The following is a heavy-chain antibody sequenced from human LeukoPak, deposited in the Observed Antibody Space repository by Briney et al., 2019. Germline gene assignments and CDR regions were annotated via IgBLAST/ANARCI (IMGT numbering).Heavy chain of an antibody. CDR2: MYLSGTT. D-gene: IGHD3-22*01. J-gene: IGHJ4*02. CDR3: ARLSGYSSGHYYSDY. Sequence: PSETLSLTCTVSGDSINSLDLWSWVRQPPGKGLEWIGEMYLSGTTHSNPSVKSRVTISIDESKNQFFLNLSSVTAADTAVYYCARLSGYSSGHYYSDYWGQGTLVTVSS. CDR1: GDSINSLDL. V-gene: IGHV4-4*02.